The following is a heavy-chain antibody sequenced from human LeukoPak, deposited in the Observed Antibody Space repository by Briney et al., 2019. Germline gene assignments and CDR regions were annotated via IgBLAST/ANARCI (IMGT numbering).Heavy chain of an antibody. J-gene: IGHJ4*02. Sequence: GGSLRLSCAASGFTFSSYGMNWVHQAPGTGLQWVSYISSGRPTINYADSVRGRFTVSRDNAKSSLYLQMNNLRVEDTAVYYCARGGAARPDYWGQGTLVTVSS. V-gene: IGHV3-48*04. CDR3: ARGGAARPDY. D-gene: IGHD6-6*01. CDR2: ISSGRPTI. CDR1: GFTFSSYG.